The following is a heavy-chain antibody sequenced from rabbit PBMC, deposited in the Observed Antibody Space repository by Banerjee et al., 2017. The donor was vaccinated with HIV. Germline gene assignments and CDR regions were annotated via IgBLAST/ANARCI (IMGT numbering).Heavy chain of an antibody. J-gene: IGHJ4*01. V-gene: IGHV1S43*01. CDR3: ARAYSSGWEGYFKL. CDR1: GIDFSTYYC. D-gene: IGHD4-1*01. Sequence: QQQLEESGGGLVKPGGTLTLTCKASGIDFSTYYCMCWVRQAPGKGLEFSACIVTSSGSTWYASWAKGRFTISKSTSLNTVDLKMTSLTAADTGTYFCARAYSSGWEGYFKLWGPGTLVTVS. CDR2: IVTSSGST.